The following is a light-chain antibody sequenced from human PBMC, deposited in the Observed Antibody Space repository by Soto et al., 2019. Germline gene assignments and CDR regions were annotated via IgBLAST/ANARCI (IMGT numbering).Light chain of an antibody. J-gene: IGKJ4*01. V-gene: IGKV3-20*01. CDR2: GAS. CDR1: QSVSSTY. CDR3: QQYGVTPPNT. Sequence: IVLPPSPSTLSLAPGESAPLSCRAIQSVSSTYLAWFQQKPGQAPRLLIYGASTRATGIPDRFSGSGSGTDFTLTISGLEPEDFALYYCQQYGVTPPNTFGGGTNVDIK.